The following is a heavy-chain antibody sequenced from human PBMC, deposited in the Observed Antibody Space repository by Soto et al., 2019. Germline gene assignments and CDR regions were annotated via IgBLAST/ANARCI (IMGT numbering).Heavy chain of an antibody. Sequence: GGSLRLSCAASGFTFSDYYMRWIRQAPGKGLERVTYISNSSSYTNYADSVKGRFTISRDNAKNSLYLQMNSLRADDTAVFYCARDGYYDSSGLGDYDYWGQGTLVTVSS. CDR2: ISNSSSYT. J-gene: IGHJ4*02. V-gene: IGHV3-11*06. CDR3: ARDGYYDSSGLGDYDY. D-gene: IGHD3-22*01. CDR1: GFTFSDYY.